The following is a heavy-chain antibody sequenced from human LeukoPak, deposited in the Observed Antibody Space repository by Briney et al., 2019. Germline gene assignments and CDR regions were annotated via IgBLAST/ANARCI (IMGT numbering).Heavy chain of an antibody. CDR2: IKTDGSTT. V-gene: IGHV3-74*01. J-gene: IGHJ4*02. D-gene: IGHD2-2*01. CDR1: GFTFSSSW. CDR3: ARGNQQLPRSTPDY. Sequence: PGGPLRLSCAVSGFTFSSSWMHWVRQAPGKGLVWVSHIKTDGSTTAYADSVKGRFTISRGNAKNTLYLQMNSLRAEDTGVYYCARGNQQLPRSTPDYWGQGTLVTASS.